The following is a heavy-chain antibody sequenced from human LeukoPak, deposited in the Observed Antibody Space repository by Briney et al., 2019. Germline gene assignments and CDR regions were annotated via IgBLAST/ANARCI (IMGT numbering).Heavy chain of an antibody. J-gene: IGHJ4*02. CDR1: GGSISSSSYY. Sequence: SETLSLTCTVSGGSISSSSYYWGWIRQPPGKGLEWIGSIYYSGSTYYNPSLKSRVTISVDTSKNQFSLKLSSVTAADTAVYYCARDLPAAGKVYWGQGTLVTVSS. D-gene: IGHD6-13*01. CDR2: IYYSGST. CDR3: ARDLPAAGKVY. V-gene: IGHV4-39*07.